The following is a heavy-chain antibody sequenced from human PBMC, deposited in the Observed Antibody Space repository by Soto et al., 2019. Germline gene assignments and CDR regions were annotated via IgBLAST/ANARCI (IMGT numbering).Heavy chain of an antibody. J-gene: IGHJ4*02. CDR3: ARHYCSGDNCYYFDY. Sequence: QVQLQESGPGLVKPSETLSLTCTVSGGSISSYYWSWIRQPPGKGLEWIWYIYYSGSTNYNPSLESRVTLSIDTYKNQFSLKLSSVTAADTAVYSCARHYCSGDNCYYFDYWGQGTLVTVSS. D-gene: IGHD2-15*01. CDR2: IYYSGST. CDR1: GGSISSYY. V-gene: IGHV4-59*08.